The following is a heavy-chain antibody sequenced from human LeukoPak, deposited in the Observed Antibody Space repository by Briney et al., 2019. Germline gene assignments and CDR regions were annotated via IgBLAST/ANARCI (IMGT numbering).Heavy chain of an antibody. D-gene: IGHD3-3*01. J-gene: IGHJ4*02. V-gene: IGHV4-39*01. CDR3: ARRRITIFGATLPLDY. CDR1: GGSISSSSYY. Sequence: SETLSLTCTVSGGSISSSSYYWGWIRQPPGKGLEWIGSIYYSGSTYYNPSLKSRVTISVDTSKNQFSLKLSSVTAADTAVYYCARRRITIFGATLPLDYWGQGTLVTVSS. CDR2: IYYSGST.